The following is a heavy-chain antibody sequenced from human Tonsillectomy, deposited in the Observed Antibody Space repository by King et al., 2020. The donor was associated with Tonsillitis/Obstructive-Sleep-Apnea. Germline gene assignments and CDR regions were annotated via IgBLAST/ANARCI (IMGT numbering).Heavy chain of an antibody. CDR2: IYYSGNT. CDR1: GGSISNYY. V-gene: IGHV4-59*08. Sequence: QVQLQESGPGLVKPSETLSLTCTVSGGSISNYYWSWIRQPPGKGLEWIGYIYYSGNTNYNPSLKSRVTISVDTSKNQFSLKLSSVTAADTAVYYCARHLVPRPGVTTSGTNYFDYWGQGTLVTVSS. D-gene: IGHD6-13*01. CDR3: ARHLVPRPGVTTSGTNYFDY. J-gene: IGHJ4*02.